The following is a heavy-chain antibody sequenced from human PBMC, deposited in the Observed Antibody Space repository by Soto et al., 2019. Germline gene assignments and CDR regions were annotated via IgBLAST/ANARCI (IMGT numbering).Heavy chain of an antibody. CDR3: ARDGGVITEPSSTG. D-gene: IGHD3-16*02. Sequence: GASVKVSCKASGGTFSSYAISWVRQAPGQGLEWMGGIIPIFGTANYAQKFQGRVTITADESTSTAYMELSSLRSEDTAVYYCARDGGVITEPSSTGWGQGTLVTVSS. J-gene: IGHJ4*02. CDR2: IIPIFGTA. V-gene: IGHV1-69*13. CDR1: GGTFSSYA.